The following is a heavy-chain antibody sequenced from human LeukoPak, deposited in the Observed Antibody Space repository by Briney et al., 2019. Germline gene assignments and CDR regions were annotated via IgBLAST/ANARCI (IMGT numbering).Heavy chain of an antibody. J-gene: IGHJ3*02. D-gene: IGHD2-15*01. CDR2: ISSSGSTI. CDR1: GFTFSSYE. CDR3: ARDGYVDRYCSGGSCYSFDI. V-gene: IGHV3-48*03. Sequence: PGGSLRLSCAASGFTFSSYEMNWVRQAPGKGLEWVSYISSSGSTIYYADSVKGRFTISRDNSKNTLYLQMNSLRAEDTAVYYCARDGYVDRYCSGGSCYSFDIWGQGTMVTVSS.